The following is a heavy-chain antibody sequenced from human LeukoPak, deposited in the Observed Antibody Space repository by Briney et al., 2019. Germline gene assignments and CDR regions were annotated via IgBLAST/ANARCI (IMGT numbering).Heavy chain of an antibody. D-gene: IGHD3-9*01. CDR2: INPSGGST. J-gene: IGHJ6*02. CDR3: ARDRAPYYDIYYGMDV. Sequence: ASVKVSCKASGYTFTSYYMHWVRQAPGQGLEWMGIINPSGGSTNYAQKLQGRVTMTTDTSTSTAYMELRSLRSDDTAVYYCARDRAPYYDIYYGMDVWGQGTTVTVSS. V-gene: IGHV1-46*01. CDR1: GYTFTSYY.